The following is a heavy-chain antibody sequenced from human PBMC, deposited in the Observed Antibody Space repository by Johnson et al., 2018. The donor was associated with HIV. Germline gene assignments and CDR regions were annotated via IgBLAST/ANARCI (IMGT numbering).Heavy chain of an antibody. CDR1: GFSFSTYA. J-gene: IGHJ3*01. V-gene: IGHV3-30*04. D-gene: IGHD1/OR15-1a*01. Sequence: QVQLVESGGGVVQPGRSLRLSCAASGFSFSTYAMHWVRQAPGKGLEWVAVISFDGTEKHYGDSVRGRFTISRDNSKNTLSLQMNSLTTEDTAIYFCARGARTDDAFAEWGQGTMVLVSS. CDR2: ISFDGTEK. CDR3: ARGARTDDAFAE.